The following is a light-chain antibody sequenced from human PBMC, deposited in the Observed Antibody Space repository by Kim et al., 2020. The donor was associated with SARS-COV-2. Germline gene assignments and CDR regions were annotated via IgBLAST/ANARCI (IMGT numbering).Light chain of an antibody. CDR3: AAWDDSLNGVV. V-gene: IGLV1-44*01. CDR2: SNN. CDR1: SSNIGSNT. J-gene: IGLJ2*01. Sequence: QSVLTQPPSASGTPGQRVTISCSGSSSNIGSNTVNWYQQLPGTAPKLLIYSNNQRPSGVPDRFSGSKSGTSASLAISGRQSEDEADYYCAAWDDSLNGVVFGGGTKLTV.